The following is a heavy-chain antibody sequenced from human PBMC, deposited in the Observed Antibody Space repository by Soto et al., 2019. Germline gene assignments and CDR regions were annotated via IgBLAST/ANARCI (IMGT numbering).Heavy chain of an antibody. CDR1: GYTFTSYD. J-gene: IGHJ3*02. Sequence: ASVKVSCKASGYTFTSYDINWVRQATGQGLEWKGWMNPNSGNTGYAQKFQGRVTMTRNTSISTAYMELSSLRSEDTAVYYCASTAHCSGGSCPRGVPVDAFDIWGQGTMVTVSS. D-gene: IGHD2-15*01. CDR2: MNPNSGNT. V-gene: IGHV1-8*01. CDR3: ASTAHCSGGSCPRGVPVDAFDI.